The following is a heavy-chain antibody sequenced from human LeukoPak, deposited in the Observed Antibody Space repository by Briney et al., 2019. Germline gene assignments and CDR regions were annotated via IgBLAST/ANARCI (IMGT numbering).Heavy chain of an antibody. D-gene: IGHD6-13*01. CDR3: ARDHGAAGRGPYYYYMDV. J-gene: IGHJ6*03. CDR1: GFTFSSYG. Sequence: GGSLRLSCAASGFTFSSYGMSWVRQAPGKGLEYVSAISSNGGSTYYANSVKGRFTISRDNSKNTLYLQMGSLRAEDMAVYYCARDHGAAGRGPYYYYMDVWGKGTTVTVSS. CDR2: ISSNGGST. V-gene: IGHV3-64*01.